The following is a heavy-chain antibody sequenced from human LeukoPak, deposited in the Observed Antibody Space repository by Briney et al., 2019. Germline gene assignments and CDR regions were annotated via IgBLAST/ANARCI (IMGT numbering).Heavy chain of an antibody. Sequence: GGSLRLSCAVSGYPFSDHYIDWVRQAPGKGLECVANIKEDGREKYYVDSVKGRFTISRDNAKNSLYLQMSSLRAEDTAVYYCARGGRPDYWGQGTLVTVSS. D-gene: IGHD3-10*01. CDR2: IKEDGREK. CDR3: ARGGRPDY. V-gene: IGHV3-7*01. J-gene: IGHJ4*02. CDR1: GYPFSDHY.